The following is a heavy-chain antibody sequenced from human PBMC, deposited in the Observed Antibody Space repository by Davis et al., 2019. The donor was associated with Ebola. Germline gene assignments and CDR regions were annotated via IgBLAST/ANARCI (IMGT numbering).Heavy chain of an antibody. D-gene: IGHD2-15*01. CDR3: ARRGWFRRFYGMDV. V-gene: IGHV3-21*01. J-gene: IGHJ6*02. Sequence: GESLKISCAASGFTISSYSMNWVRQAPGKGLEWVSSISSSSSYIYYADSVKGRFTISRDNSKNTLYLQMGSLRAEDMAVYYCARRGWFRRFYGMDVWGQGTTVTVSS. CDR2: ISSSSSYI. CDR1: GFTISSYS.